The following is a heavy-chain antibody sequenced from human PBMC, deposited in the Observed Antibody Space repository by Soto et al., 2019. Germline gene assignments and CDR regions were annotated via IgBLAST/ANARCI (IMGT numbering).Heavy chain of an antibody. V-gene: IGHV3-23*01. J-gene: IGHJ3*01. CDR2: ISASGGNT. CDR1: GFIFSTFA. D-gene: IGHD2-15*01. CDR3: AKEPTSAVEGAFDL. Sequence: EVQLLESGGGLVQPGGSLRLSCTGSGFIFSTFAMSWVRQAPGKGLEWLSAISASGGNTYYPDSVKGRFTISRDISENTLYLQVSSLGGEDGAVYHCAKEPTSAVEGAFDLWGRGTMVTVSS.